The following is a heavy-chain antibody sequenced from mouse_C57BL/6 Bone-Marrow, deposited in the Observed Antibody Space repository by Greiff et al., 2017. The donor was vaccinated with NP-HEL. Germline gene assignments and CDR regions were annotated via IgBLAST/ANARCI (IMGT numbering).Heavy chain of an antibody. V-gene: IGHV1-15*01. Sequence: VQLQQSGAELVRPGASVTLSCKASGYTFTDYEMHWVKQTPVHGLEWIGAIDPETGGTAYNQKFKGKAILTADKSSSTAYMELRSLTSEDSDVYYCTREGYYYGAHSAMDYWGQGTSVTVTS. J-gene: IGHJ4*01. CDR1: GYTFTDYE. D-gene: IGHD1-1*01. CDR2: IDPETGGT. CDR3: TREGYYYGAHSAMDY.